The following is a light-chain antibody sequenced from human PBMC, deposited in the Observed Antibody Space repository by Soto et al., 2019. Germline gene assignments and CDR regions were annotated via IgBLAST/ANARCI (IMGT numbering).Light chain of an antibody. Sequence: EIVLTQSPGTLSLSPGERATLSCRASQSVSSSYLAWYQQQPGQAPRLLIYGASSRATGIRDRFSGSGSGTDFTLTISRLEPEDFAVYYCQQYGSSPPITFGPGTKVDIK. CDR2: GAS. CDR1: QSVSSSY. J-gene: IGKJ3*01. CDR3: QQYGSSPPIT. V-gene: IGKV3-20*01.